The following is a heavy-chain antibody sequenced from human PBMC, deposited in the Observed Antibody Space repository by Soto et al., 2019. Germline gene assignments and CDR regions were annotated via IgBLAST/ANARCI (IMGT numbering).Heavy chain of an antibody. Sequence: GGSLRLSCAASGFTFSSYAISWVRQAPGKGLEWVSAISGSGGSTYYAESVKGRFTISRDNSKNTLYLQMNSLRAEDTAVYYCAKENGYSSSWFEFDYWGQGTLVTVSA. D-gene: IGHD6-13*01. CDR2: ISGSGGST. J-gene: IGHJ4*02. V-gene: IGHV3-23*01. CDR3: AKENGYSSSWFEFDY. CDR1: GFTFSSYA.